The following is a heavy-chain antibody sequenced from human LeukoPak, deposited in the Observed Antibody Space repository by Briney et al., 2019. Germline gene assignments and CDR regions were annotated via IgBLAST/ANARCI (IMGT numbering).Heavy chain of an antibody. CDR2: IYYSGNT. Sequence: SETLSLTCTVSGDSISSSRYYWGWIRQSSGRGLEWIGSIYYSGNTYYNPSLKSRVTISVDTSKNQFSLKLSSVTAADTAVYYCAKTVVPAAMDYYYYYMDVWGKGTTVTISS. CDR1: GDSISSSRYY. J-gene: IGHJ6*03. V-gene: IGHV4-39*07. CDR3: AKTVVPAAMDYYYYYMDV. D-gene: IGHD2-2*01.